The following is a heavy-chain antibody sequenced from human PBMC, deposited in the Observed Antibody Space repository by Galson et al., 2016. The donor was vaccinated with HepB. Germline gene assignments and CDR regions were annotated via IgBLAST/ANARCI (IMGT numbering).Heavy chain of an antibody. Sequence: SLRLSCAASGFTFTSYGMHWVRQAPGKGLQWVAVIYYDGRNKYYEDSVKGRFTISRDNSKNPLYLQMNSLRAEDTAVYYCARDRATYDSSGYWFDYWGQGTLVTVSS. V-gene: IGHV3-33*01. CDR3: ARDRATYDSSGYWFDY. CDR1: GFTFTSYG. D-gene: IGHD3-22*01. J-gene: IGHJ4*02. CDR2: IYYDGRNK.